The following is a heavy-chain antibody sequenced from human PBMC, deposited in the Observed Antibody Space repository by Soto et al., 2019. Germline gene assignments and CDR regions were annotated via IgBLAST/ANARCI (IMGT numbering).Heavy chain of an antibody. CDR1: GFTFSSYA. Sequence: EVQLLESGGGLVQPGGSLRLSCAASGFTFSSYAMSWVRQAPGKGLEWVSAISGSGGSTYYADSMKGRFTISRDNSKNTLYLQMNSLRAEDTAVYYCANAVWFGEDYYYYGMDVWGQGTTVTVSS. D-gene: IGHD3-10*01. J-gene: IGHJ6*02. V-gene: IGHV3-23*01. CDR2: ISGSGGST. CDR3: ANAVWFGEDYYYYGMDV.